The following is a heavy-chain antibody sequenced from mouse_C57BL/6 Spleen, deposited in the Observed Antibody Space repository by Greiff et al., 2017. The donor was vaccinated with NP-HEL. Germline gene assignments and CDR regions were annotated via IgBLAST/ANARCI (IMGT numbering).Heavy chain of an antibody. D-gene: IGHD1-1*01. V-gene: IGHV3-6*01. Sequence: EVQLQQSGPGLVKPSQSLSLTCSVTSYSITSGYYWNWIRQFPGNKLEWMGYISYDGSNNYNPSLKNRISITRDTSKNQFFLKLNSVTTEDTATYYCAREEDYYGSSYGFDYWGQGTTLTVSS. J-gene: IGHJ2*01. CDR2: ISYDGSN. CDR1: SYSITSGYY. CDR3: AREEDYYGSSYGFDY.